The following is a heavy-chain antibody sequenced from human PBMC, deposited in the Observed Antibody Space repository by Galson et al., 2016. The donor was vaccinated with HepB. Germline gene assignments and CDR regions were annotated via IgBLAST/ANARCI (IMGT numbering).Heavy chain of an antibody. D-gene: IGHD1-26*01. CDR3: ARDPIARAPDYFDY. CDR1: GFSFSNFA. CDR2: ISPHDGTIK. V-gene: IGHV3-30*04. Sequence: SLRLSCAASGFSFSNFALHWVRQAPGKGLEWVAVISPHDGTIKIYTDSVKGRFTISRDNSRNTLYLQLNSLRAEDTAVYYCARDPIARAPDYFDYWGQGTLVTVSS. J-gene: IGHJ4*02.